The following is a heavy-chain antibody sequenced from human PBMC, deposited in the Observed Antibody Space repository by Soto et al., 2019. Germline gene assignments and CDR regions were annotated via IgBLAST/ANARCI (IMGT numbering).Heavy chain of an antibody. V-gene: IGHV3-21*06. CDR2: ISSTTNYI. Sequence: GGSLRLSCAASGFTFTRYIMNWVRQAPGKGLEWVSSISSTTNYIYYGDSMKGRFTISRDNAKNSLYLEMNSLRAEDTAVYYCARESEDLTSNFDYWGKGTLVTVSS. J-gene: IGHJ4*02. CDR3: ARESEDLTSNFDY. CDR1: GFTFTRYI.